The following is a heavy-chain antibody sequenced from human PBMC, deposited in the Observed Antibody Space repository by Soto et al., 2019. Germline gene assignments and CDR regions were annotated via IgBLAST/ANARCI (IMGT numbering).Heavy chain of an antibody. Sequence: ASVKVSCKASGGTFSSYAISWVRQAPGQGLEWMGGIIPIFGTANYAQKFQGRVTITADESTSTAYMELGSLRSEDTAVYYCARGLGYYDSSGYYQKIIDAFDIWGQGTMVTVSS. CDR3: ARGLGYYDSSGYYQKIIDAFDI. D-gene: IGHD3-22*01. CDR2: IIPIFGTA. J-gene: IGHJ3*02. CDR1: GGTFSSYA. V-gene: IGHV1-69*13.